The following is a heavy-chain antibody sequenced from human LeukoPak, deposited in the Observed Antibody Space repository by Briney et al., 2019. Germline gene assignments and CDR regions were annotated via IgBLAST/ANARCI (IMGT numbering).Heavy chain of an antibody. V-gene: IGHV4-39*07. CDR2: IYFSGST. CDR1: GGSISSSIYY. D-gene: IGHD6-6*01. Sequence: PSETLSLTCTVSGGSISSSIYYWGWIRQPPGKGREWIGSIYFSGSTYYNPSLQSRVTISVDTSKNQFSLKLSSVTAADTAVYYCARVDSSSSPWIPYYYYYYMDVWGKGTTVTVSS. J-gene: IGHJ6*03. CDR3: ARVDSSSSPWIPYYYYYYMDV.